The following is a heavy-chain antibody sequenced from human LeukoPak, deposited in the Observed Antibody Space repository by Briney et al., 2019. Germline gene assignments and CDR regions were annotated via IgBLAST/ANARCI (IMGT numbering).Heavy chain of an antibody. CDR2: IYYSGST. D-gene: IGHD6-13*01. Sequence: SETLSLTCTVSGGSISSSSYYWGWIRQPPGTGLEWIGSIYYSGSTYYNPSLKSRVTISVDTSKNQFSLKLSSVTAADTAVYYCARGLAAAGLHDAFDIWGQGTMVTVSS. J-gene: IGHJ3*02. V-gene: IGHV4-39*07. CDR3: ARGLAAAGLHDAFDI. CDR1: GGSISSSSYY.